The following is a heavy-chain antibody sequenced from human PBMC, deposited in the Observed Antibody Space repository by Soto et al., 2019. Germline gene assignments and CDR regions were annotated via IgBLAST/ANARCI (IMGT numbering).Heavy chain of an antibody. CDR1: GFTFISYG. J-gene: IGHJ4*02. CDR3: AKDRLVGADSPFDY. Sequence: SGGSLRLSCAASGFTFISYGMHWVRQAPGKGLEWVAVISYDGSNKYYADSVKGRFTISRDNSKNTLYLQMNSLRAEDTAVYYCAKDRLVGADSPFDYWGQGTLVTVS. CDR2: ISYDGSNK. D-gene: IGHD1-26*01. V-gene: IGHV3-30*18.